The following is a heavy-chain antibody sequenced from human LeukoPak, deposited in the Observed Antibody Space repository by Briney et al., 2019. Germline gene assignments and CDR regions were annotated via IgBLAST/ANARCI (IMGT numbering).Heavy chain of an antibody. D-gene: IGHD6-19*01. CDR1: GYTFTGYY. J-gene: IGHJ4*02. V-gene: IGHV1-2*02. Sequence: GASVKVSCKPSGYTFTGYYLHWVRQAPGQALEWMGWTNPNIGATMYAQKFQGRVTMTRDTSISTAYMELNSLRSDDTAVYYCARDRVGSGWPRPFYFENWGQGTLVTVSS. CDR3: ARDRVGSGWPRPFYFEN. CDR2: TNPNIGAT.